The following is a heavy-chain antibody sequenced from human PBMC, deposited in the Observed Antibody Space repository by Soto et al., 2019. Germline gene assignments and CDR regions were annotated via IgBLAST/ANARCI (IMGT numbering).Heavy chain of an antibody. CDR2: ISYDGSNK. D-gene: IGHD2-2*01. J-gene: IGHJ6*02. V-gene: IGHV3-30-3*01. CDR3: ARDVVTAAMYYYYYGMDV. CDR1: GFTFSSYA. Sequence: QVQLVESGGGVVQPGRSLRLSCAASGFTFSSYAMHWVRQAPGKGLEWVAVISYDGSNKYYADSVKGRFTTSRDNSKNTLYLQMNSRRAEDTALYYCARDVVTAAMYYYYYGMDVWGQVTTVTVS.